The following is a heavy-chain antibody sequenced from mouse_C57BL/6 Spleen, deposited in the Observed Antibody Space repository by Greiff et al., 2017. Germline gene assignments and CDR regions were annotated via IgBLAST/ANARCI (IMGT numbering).Heavy chain of an antibody. D-gene: IGHD1-1*01. CDR3: ARVYYGSSYGAFDV. CDR2: INYDGSST. V-gene: IGHV5-16*01. Sequence: EVKVVESEGGLVQPGSSMKLSCTASGFTFSDYYMAWVRQVPEKGLEWVANINYDGSSTYYLDSLKSRFIISRDNAKNILYLQMSSLTSEDTATYYCARVYYGSSYGAFDVWGTGTTVTVSS. J-gene: IGHJ1*03. CDR1: GFTFSDYY.